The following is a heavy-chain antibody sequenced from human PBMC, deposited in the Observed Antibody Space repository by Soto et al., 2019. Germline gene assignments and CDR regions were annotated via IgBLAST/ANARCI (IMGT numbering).Heavy chain of an antibody. D-gene: IGHD2-2*02. Sequence: VGSLRLSGAASGFTFSSYAMSWVRQAPGKGLEWVSAISGSGGSTYYADSVKGRFTISRDNSKNTLYLQMNSLRAEDTAVYYCAKLNSIVVVPAAIPTAGWFDPWGQGTLVTVSS. J-gene: IGHJ5*02. CDR1: GFTFSSYA. CDR2: ISGSGGST. V-gene: IGHV3-23*01. CDR3: AKLNSIVVVPAAIPTAGWFDP.